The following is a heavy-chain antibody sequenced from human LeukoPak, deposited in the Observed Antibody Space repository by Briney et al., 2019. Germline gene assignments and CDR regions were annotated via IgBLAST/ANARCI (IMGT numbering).Heavy chain of an antibody. CDR3: AKSILRYLLRDGMDV. CDR2: IKQDGSEK. J-gene: IGHJ6*02. CDR1: GFTFSSFW. Sequence: PGGSLRLSCAASGFTFSSFWMSWVRQAPGKGLEWVANIKQDGSEKYYVDSVRGRFTISRDNAKNSLYLQMNSLRAEDTALYYCAKSILRYLLRDGMDVWGQGTTVTVSS. D-gene: IGHD3-9*01. V-gene: IGHV3-7*03.